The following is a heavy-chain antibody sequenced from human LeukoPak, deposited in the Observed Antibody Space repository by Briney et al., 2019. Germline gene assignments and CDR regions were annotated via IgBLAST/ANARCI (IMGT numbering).Heavy chain of an antibody. J-gene: IGHJ3*02. CDR3: TRGPTTMIANPGVREAFDI. CDR2: VYYSGST. D-gene: IGHD3-22*01. V-gene: IGHV4-30-4*01. Sequence: PSQTLSLTCTVSGGSISSGGYYWSWIRQPPGKCLAWIGYVYYSGSTYYNPSLKSRVTISVDTSKNQFSLKLSSVTAADTAVYYCTRGPTTMIANPGVREAFDIWGQGTMVTVSS. CDR1: GGSISSGGYY.